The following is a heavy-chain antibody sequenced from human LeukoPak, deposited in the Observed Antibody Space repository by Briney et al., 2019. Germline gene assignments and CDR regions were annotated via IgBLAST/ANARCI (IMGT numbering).Heavy chain of an antibody. CDR1: GFTFSSYG. CDR2: ISYDGSNK. D-gene: IGHD1-26*01. CDR3: AKGMSGSYYDY. Sequence: PGGSLRLSCAASGFTFSSYGMYWVRQAPGKGLEWVAVISYDGSNKYYADSVKGRFTISRDNSKNTLYLQMNSLRAEDTAVYYCAKGMSGSYYDYWGQGTLVTVSS. J-gene: IGHJ4*02. V-gene: IGHV3-30*18.